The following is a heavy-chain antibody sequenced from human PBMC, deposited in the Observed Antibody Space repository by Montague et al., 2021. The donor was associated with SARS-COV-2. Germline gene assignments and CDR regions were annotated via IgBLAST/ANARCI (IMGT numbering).Heavy chain of an antibody. CDR1: SGSIVTSSYY. CDR2: LYYSSRN. V-gene: IGHV4-39*01. J-gene: IGHJ4*02. CDR3: ARHGLRGYSGFDPGRH. Sequence: SETLSLTCSVSSGSIVTSSYYWDWMPPPPGQGLKYISTLYYSSRNFHTPSLKSRITMSVGTSGHQFSLNLTSVTAADPARYFCARHGLRGYSGFDPGRHWGRGILVIVSS. D-gene: IGHD5-12*01.